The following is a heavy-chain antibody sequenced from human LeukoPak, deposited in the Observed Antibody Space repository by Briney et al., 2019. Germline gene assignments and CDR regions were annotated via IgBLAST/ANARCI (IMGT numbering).Heavy chain of an antibody. CDR2: ISSSGVTI. Sequence: GGSLRLSCAASGFTFSDYYMNWIRQAPGKGLEWVSYISSSGVTIYYADSVKGRFTISRDNAKNSLCLQMNSLRAEDTAVYYCARGHYGSGSYYNLDYWGQGTLVTVSS. CDR3: ARGHYGSGSYYNLDY. V-gene: IGHV3-11*01. CDR1: GFTFSDYY. D-gene: IGHD3-10*01. J-gene: IGHJ4*02.